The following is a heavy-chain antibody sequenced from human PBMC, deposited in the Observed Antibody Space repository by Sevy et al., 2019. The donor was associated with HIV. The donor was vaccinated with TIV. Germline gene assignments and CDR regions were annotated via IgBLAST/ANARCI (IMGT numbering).Heavy chain of an antibody. Sequence: GGSLRLSCAASGFTFSSYAMHWVRQAPGKGLEWVAVISYDGSNKYYADSVKGRFTISRDNSKNTLYLQMNSLRAEDKAVYYCARDLYYYGSGSYYNKRPYYYGMDVWGQGTTVTVCS. V-gene: IGHV3-30-3*01. CDR2: ISYDGSNK. D-gene: IGHD3-10*01. J-gene: IGHJ6*02. CDR1: GFTFSSYA. CDR3: ARDLYYYGSGSYYNKRPYYYGMDV.